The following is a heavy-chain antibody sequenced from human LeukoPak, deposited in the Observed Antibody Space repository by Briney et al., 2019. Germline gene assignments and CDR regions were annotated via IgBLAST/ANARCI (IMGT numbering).Heavy chain of an antibody. D-gene: IGHD2-2*01. Sequence: GGSLRLSCAASGFIFNNYGLIWVRQAPGKGLEWVSAISNDGGGTQYADFVEGRFTISRDKSKNTLSLQMSSLRAEDTALYYCAKGSRVYFADLWGQGPLVTVSS. J-gene: IGHJ5*02. CDR3: AKGSRVYFADL. CDR2: ISNDGGGT. CDR1: GFIFNNYG. V-gene: IGHV3-23*01.